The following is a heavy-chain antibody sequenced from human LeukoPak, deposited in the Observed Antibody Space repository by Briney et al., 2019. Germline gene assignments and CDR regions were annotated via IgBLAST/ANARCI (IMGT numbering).Heavy chain of an antibody. D-gene: IGHD1-14*01. J-gene: IGHJ4*02. CDR1: GYTFTGYY. CDR3: AGEVSNQTEYYFDY. V-gene: IGHV1-2*02. CDR2: INPNSGGT. Sequence: ASVKVSCKASGYTFTGYYMHWVRQAPGQGLEWMGWINPNSGGTNYAQKFQGRVTMTRDTSISTAYMELSRLRSDDTAVYYCAGEVSNQTEYYFDYWGQGTLVTVSS.